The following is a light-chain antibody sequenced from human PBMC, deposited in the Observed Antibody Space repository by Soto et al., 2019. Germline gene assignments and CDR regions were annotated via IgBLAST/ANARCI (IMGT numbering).Light chain of an antibody. V-gene: IGLV1-47*01. Sequence: QSVLTQAPSASGTPGQRVTISCSGSSSNIGSNYVYWYQQLPGTAPKLLIYRNNQRPSGVPDRFSGSKSGTSASLAISGLRSEDEADYYCAALDDTLSGVVFGGGTQLTVL. J-gene: IGLJ7*01. CDR3: AALDDTLSGVV. CDR1: SSNIGSNY. CDR2: RNN.